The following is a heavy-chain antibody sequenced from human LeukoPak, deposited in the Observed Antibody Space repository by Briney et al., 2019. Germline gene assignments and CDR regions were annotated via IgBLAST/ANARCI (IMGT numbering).Heavy chain of an antibody. CDR2: MNPNSGNT. CDR1: GYTFTGYY. D-gene: IGHD5-24*01. CDR3: ARGRWDAFDI. J-gene: IGHJ3*02. V-gene: IGHV1-8*02. Sequence: ASVKVSCKASGYTFTGYYMHWVRQAPGQGLEWMGWMNPNSGNTGYAQKFQGRVTMTRNTSISTAYMELSSLRSEDTAVYYCARGRWDAFDIWGQGTMVTVSS.